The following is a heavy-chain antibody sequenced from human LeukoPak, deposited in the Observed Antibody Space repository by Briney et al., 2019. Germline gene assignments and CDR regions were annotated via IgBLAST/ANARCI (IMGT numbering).Heavy chain of an antibody. J-gene: IGHJ4*02. CDR1: GGSFSGYY. CDR3: ARGVKMATMLYFDY. V-gene: IGHV4-34*01. Sequence: SETLSLTCAVYGGSFSGYYWSWIRQPPGKGLEWIGEINHSESTNYNPSLKSRVTISVDTSKNQFSLKLSSVTAADTAVYYCARGVKMATMLYFDYWGQGTLVTVSS. CDR2: INHSEST. D-gene: IGHD5-24*01.